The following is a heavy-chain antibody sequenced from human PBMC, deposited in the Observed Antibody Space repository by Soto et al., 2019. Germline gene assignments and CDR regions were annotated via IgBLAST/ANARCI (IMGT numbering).Heavy chain of an antibody. CDR1: VGSCSGYY. D-gene: IGHD3-9*01. CDR2: INHSGST. CDR3: ARGTRYFDWLPGRAYGMDV. Sequence: SETLSLTCAVYVGSCSGYYWSWIRQPPGKGLEWIGEINHSGSTNYNPSLKSRVTISVDTSKNQFSLKLSSVAAADTAVYYCARGTRYFDWLPGRAYGMDVWGQGTTVTVSS. J-gene: IGHJ6*02. V-gene: IGHV4-34*01.